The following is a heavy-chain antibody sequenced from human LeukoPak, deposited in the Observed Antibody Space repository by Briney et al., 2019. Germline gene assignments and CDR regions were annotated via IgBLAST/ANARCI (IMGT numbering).Heavy chain of an antibody. J-gene: IGHJ4*02. CDR1: AGSISNHY. V-gene: IGHV4-59*11. CDR3: ARDRSASL. Sequence: KSSETLSLTCTVSAGSISNHYWTWIRQPPGKGLVWIGYISYSGSTNYTPSLKSRVTILVDATKNHFSMKLTHVTTAEPAVYYCARDRSASLWGQGTLVTDSS. CDR2: ISYSGST. D-gene: IGHD3-10*01.